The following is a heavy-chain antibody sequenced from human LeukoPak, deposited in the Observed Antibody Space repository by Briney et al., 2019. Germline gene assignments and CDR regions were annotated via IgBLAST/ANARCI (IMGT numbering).Heavy chain of an antibody. Sequence: SQTLSLTCAISGDSVSSKSAGWNWIRQSPSRGLEWLGRTYYRSKWRNDYAVSVKSRININAETSKNQFSLQLNSVTPEDTAVYYCAVASGKSELGFDYWGQGTLVTVSS. CDR3: AVASGKSELGFDY. CDR2: TYYRSKWRN. J-gene: IGHJ4*02. CDR1: GDSVSSKSAG. V-gene: IGHV6-1*01. D-gene: IGHD2-15*01.